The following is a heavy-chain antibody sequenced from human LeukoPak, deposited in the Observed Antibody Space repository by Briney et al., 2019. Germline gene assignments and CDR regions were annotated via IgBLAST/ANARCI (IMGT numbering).Heavy chain of an antibody. CDR3: ATGYGDFRVEGRYFYS. CDR1: DGSITNYD. Sequence: TSETLSLTCTVSDGSITNYDWSWVRQPPGKGLEFIGHVHYSGTTNYNPSLRSRVTISIDTSKKHFFLKLKSVTAADTAVYYCATGYGDFRVEGRYFYSWGQGTLVTVSS. D-gene: IGHD4-17*01. CDR2: VHYSGTT. J-gene: IGHJ4*02. V-gene: IGHV4-59*01.